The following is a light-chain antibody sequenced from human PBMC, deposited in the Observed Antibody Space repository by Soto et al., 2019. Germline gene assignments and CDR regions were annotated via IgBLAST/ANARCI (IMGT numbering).Light chain of an antibody. V-gene: IGKV3-20*01. CDR1: QTLSINS. CDR3: QQYDGAPLT. Sequence: EIVLTQSPDTLSLSPGERATLFCRASQTLSINSLAWYQQKPGQAPRLLIYDASTRDTGIPDRFNGSGSGTDCALTINRLEPEDFAVYYCQQYDGAPLTFGPGTKVDVK. J-gene: IGKJ3*01. CDR2: DAS.